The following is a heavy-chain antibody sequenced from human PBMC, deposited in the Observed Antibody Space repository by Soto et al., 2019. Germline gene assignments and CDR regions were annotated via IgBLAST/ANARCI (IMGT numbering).Heavy chain of an antibody. J-gene: IGHJ5*02. D-gene: IGHD6-6*01. CDR1: GDTLTDLS. Sequence: ASVQVSCKVAGDTLTDLSMHWVRQAPGKGLEWMGGFDPEDGETIYAQKFQGRVTMTEDTSTDTAYMELSSLRSEDTAVYYCATAVPDLGQLALYWFDLWCQATLVTLSS. V-gene: IGHV1-24*01. CDR3: ATAVPDLGQLALYWFDL. CDR2: FDPEDGET.